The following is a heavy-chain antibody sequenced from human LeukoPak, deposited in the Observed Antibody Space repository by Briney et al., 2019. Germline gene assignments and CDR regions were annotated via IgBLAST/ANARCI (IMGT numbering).Heavy chain of an antibody. J-gene: IGHJ4*02. CDR3: AKDGYSSSRYALLNYFDY. D-gene: IGHD6-13*01. CDR1: GFTFSNYG. Sequence: GGSLRLSCAASGFTFSNYGMTWVRQAPGRGLEWVSGISNGGTNTYYTDSVKGRFTISRDNSRNTLYLQMNSLRADDTARYYCAKDGYSSSRYALLNYFDYWGQGTLVTVSS. V-gene: IGHV3-23*01. CDR2: ISNGGTNT.